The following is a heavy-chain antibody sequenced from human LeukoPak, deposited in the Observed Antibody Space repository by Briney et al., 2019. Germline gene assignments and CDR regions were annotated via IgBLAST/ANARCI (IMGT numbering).Heavy chain of an antibody. CDR2: ISSSGSTI. CDR3: ARDTRYCSGGGCYVGYYFDY. V-gene: IGHV3-48*03. Sequence: GGSLRLSCAASGFTSSSYEMNWVRQAPGKGLEWVSYISSSGSTIYYADSVKGRFTISRDNAKNSLFLQMNSLRAEDTAVYYCARDTRYCSGGGCYVGYYFDYWGQGTLVTVSS. J-gene: IGHJ4*02. D-gene: IGHD2-15*01. CDR1: GFTSSSYE.